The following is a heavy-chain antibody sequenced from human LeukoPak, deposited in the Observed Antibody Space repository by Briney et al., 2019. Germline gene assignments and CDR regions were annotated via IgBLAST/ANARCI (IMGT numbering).Heavy chain of an antibody. D-gene: IGHD3-10*01. V-gene: IGHV1-2*02. Sequence: ASVKVSCKASGYTLTGYYMHWVQQAPGQGPEWMGWINPNSGGTNYAQKFQGRVTMTRDTSISTAYMELSRLRSDDMAVYYCARVSGSGDIDYWGQGTLVTVSS. J-gene: IGHJ4*02. CDR1: GYTLTGYY. CDR2: INPNSGGT. CDR3: ARVSGSGDIDY.